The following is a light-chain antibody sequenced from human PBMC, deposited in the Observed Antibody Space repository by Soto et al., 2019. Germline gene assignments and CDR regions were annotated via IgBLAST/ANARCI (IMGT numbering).Light chain of an antibody. J-gene: IGLJ2*01. Sequence: QSALTQPASVSGSPGQSITISCTGTSSDVGSYNLVSWYKQHPGKAPKLMIYEGSKRPSGVSNRFSGSKSGNPASLTISGLQAEDAADYYCFSYAGSSTSVVFGVGTKLTVL. CDR3: FSYAGSSTSVV. V-gene: IGLV2-23*01. CDR1: SSDVGSYNL. CDR2: EGS.